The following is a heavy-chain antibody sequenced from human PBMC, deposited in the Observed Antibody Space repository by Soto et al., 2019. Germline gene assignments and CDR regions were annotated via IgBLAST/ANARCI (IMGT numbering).Heavy chain of an antibody. CDR3: AGWNYDY. J-gene: IGHJ4*02. V-gene: IGHV3-23*01. CDR2: ISQSAGGNT. D-gene: IGHD1-7*01. CDR1: VFTFKSYC. Sequence: GGSMGLSCAASVFTFKSYCMMWVRQAPGKGLEWVSAISQSAGGNTYYADSVKGRFTIPRDDSKNTLYLQMDSLRPEDTAQYYCAGWNYDYWGQGTQVTVSS.